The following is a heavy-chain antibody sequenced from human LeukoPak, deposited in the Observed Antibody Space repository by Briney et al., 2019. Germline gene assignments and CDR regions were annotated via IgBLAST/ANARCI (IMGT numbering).Heavy chain of an antibody. D-gene: IGHD3-10*01. J-gene: IGHJ4*02. V-gene: IGHV3-23*01. Sequence: GGSLRLACAAYGFTFSSYSMSWVRQAPGKGLEWVSAISGSGGSTYYADSVKGRFTISRDNSKNTLYLQMNSLRAEDTAVYCCAKDLRMVRGVPDYWGQGTLVTVSS. CDR3: AKDLRMVRGVPDY. CDR2: ISGSGGST. CDR1: GFTFSSYS.